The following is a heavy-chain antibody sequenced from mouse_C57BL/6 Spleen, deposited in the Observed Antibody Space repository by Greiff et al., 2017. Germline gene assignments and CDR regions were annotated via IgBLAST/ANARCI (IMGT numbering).Heavy chain of an antibody. CDR1: GYTFTDYN. D-gene: IGHD1-1*01. CDR2: INPNNGGT. J-gene: IGHJ2*01. CDR3: ARDYGSSYWFDY. Sequence: EVKLLESGPELVKPGASVKMSCKASGYTFTDYNMHWVKQSHGKSLEWIGYINPNNGGTSYNQKFKGKATLTVNKSSSTAYMELRSLTSEDSAVYYCARDYGSSYWFDYWGQGTTLTVSS. V-gene: IGHV1-22*01.